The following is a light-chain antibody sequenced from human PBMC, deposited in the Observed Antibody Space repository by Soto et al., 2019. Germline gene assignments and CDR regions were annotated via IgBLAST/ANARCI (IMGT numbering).Light chain of an antibody. J-gene: IGLJ2*01. V-gene: IGLV1-47*01. Sequence: QSVVTQPPSASGTPGQRVTISCSGSSSNVGDNDVYWYQQLPGTAPKLLIDWNNQRPSVVPDRFSGSKSGTTASLAISGLRSEDEADYYCAAWDDSLSVGVVFGGGTKLTVL. CDR1: SSNVGDND. CDR3: AAWDDSLSVGVV. CDR2: WNN.